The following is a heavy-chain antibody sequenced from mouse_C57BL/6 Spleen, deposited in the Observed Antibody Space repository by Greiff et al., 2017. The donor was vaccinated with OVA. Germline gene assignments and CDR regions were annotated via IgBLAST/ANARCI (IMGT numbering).Heavy chain of an antibody. CDR2: IYPGDGDT. V-gene: IGHV1-80*01. CDR1: GYAFSSYW. D-gene: IGHD1-1*01. CDR3: ARRSLYGSSYGWYFDV. J-gene: IGHJ1*03. Sequence: QVQLKESGAELVKPGASVKISCKASGYAFSSYWMNWVKQRPGKGLEWIGQIYPGDGDTNYNGKFKGKATLTADKSSSTAYMQLSSLTSEDSAVYFCARRSLYGSSYGWYFDVWGTGTTVTVSS.